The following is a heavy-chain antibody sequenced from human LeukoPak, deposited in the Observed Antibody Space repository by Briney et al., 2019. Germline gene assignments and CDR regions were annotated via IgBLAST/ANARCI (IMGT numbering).Heavy chain of an antibody. CDR3: AGSGWQVYLDY. Sequence: GGSLRLSCAASGFTFSTYWMSWVRQAPGRGLEWVANIKQGGSERYYVDSVKGRFTISRDNAKNSLYLQMNSLRAEDTGVYYCAGSGWQVYLDYWGQGALVTVSS. V-gene: IGHV3-7*01. D-gene: IGHD6-19*01. CDR1: GFTFSTYW. J-gene: IGHJ4*02. CDR2: IKQGGSER.